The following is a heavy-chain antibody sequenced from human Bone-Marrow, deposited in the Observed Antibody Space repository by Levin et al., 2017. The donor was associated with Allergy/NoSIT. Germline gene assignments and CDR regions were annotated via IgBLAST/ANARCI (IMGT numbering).Heavy chain of an antibody. CDR1: GFTFSAYW. Sequence: GGSLRLSCAASGFTFSAYWMHWVRQAPGKGPVWVSRIDSNGRSPSYADSVKGRFTISRDNAKNTLYLQMNSLRSEDTAVYYCAGREGTSPLKYWGQGTLVTVSS. CDR2: IDSNGRSP. CDR3: AGREGTSPLKY. D-gene: IGHD1-1*01. V-gene: IGHV3-74*01. J-gene: IGHJ4*02.